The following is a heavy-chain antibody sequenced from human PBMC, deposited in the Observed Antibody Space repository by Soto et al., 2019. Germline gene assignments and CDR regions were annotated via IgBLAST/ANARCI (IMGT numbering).Heavy chain of an antibody. CDR3: AHLVVAGLTYYVDY. V-gene: IGHV2-5*02. CDR1: GFSLSTSAVG. J-gene: IGHJ4*02. D-gene: IGHD2-15*01. Sequence: QITLKESGPTLVKPTQTLTLTCTFSGFSLSTSAVGVGWIRQPPGKALEWLAFIYWDVDKRYSPSLKSSLTITKDTSKSQVVLAMTNMDPVDTATYYCAHLVVAGLTYYVDYWGQGTLVTVSS. CDR2: IYWDVDK.